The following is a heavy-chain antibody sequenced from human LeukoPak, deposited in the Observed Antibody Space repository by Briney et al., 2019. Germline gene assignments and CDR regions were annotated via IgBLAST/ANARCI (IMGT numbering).Heavy chain of an antibody. CDR3: AKYFYSNYYYGVDV. D-gene: IGHD4-11*01. V-gene: IGHV3-23*01. CDR2: ISSSGGST. J-gene: IGHJ6*02. CDR1: GFTFSSYA. Sequence: PGRSPRLSCAASGFTFSSYAMSWVRQAPGKGLEWVSAISSSGGSTYYADSVKGRFTVSRDNSKNTLYVQMNSLRAEDTAVYYCAKYFYSNYYYGVDVWGQGTTVTVSS.